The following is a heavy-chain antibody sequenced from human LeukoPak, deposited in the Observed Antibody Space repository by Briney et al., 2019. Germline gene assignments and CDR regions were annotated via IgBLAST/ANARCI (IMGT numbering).Heavy chain of an antibody. V-gene: IGHV3-11*04. CDR1: GFTFSDYN. CDR2: ISSSGSTI. D-gene: IGHD2-2*01. CDR3: ARGPRIVVVPAAIWFDR. J-gene: IGHJ5*02. Sequence: PGGSLRLSCAASGFTFSDYNMSWIRQAPGKGLEWVSYISSSGSTIYYADSVKGRFTISRDNAKNSLYLQMNSLRAEDTAVYYCARGPRIVVVPAAIWFDRWGQGTLVTVSS.